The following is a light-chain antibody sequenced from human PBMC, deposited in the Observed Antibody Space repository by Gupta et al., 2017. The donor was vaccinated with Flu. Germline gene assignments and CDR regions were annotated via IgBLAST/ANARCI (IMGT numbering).Light chain of an antibody. V-gene: IGKV1-5*03. CDR3: QQYNGFSRT. CDR2: QAS. CDR1: QHISSW. Sequence: DIQLTQSPSSLSASVGDRLTITCRASQHISSWLAWYQQKPGKAPRLLIYQASNLETGVPTRFSGSGSGTEFTLTISSLQPDDFGSYYCQQYNGFSRTFGQGTRVEIK. J-gene: IGKJ1*01.